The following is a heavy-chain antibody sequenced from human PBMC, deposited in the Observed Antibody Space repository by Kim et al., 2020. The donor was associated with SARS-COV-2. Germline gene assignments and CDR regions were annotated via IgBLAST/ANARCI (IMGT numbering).Heavy chain of an antibody. D-gene: IGHD3-10*01. Sequence: SVKVSCKASGGTFSSYAISWVRQAPGQGLEWMGGIIPIFGTANYAQKFQGRVTITADESTSTAYMELSSLRSEDTAVYYCARSLWFGTNYYYGMDVWGQGTTVTVSS. J-gene: IGHJ6*02. CDR2: IIPIFGTA. CDR1: GGTFSSYA. CDR3: ARSLWFGTNYYYGMDV. V-gene: IGHV1-69*13.